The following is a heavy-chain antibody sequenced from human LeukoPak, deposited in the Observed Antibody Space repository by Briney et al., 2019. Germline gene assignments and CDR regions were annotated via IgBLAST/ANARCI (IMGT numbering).Heavy chain of an antibody. CDR2: IGGSNGIT. CDR3: ANSANYYGSEFDY. CDR1: RFTFNSYA. J-gene: IGHJ4*02. D-gene: IGHD3-10*01. Sequence: GGSLRLSCAASRFTFNSYAMSWVRPAPGKGLEWVSVIGGSNGITFYVGSVKGRFTISRDNSKDTLYLQMNSLRAEDTAVYYCANSANYYGSEFDYWGQGTLVTVSS. V-gene: IGHV3-23*01.